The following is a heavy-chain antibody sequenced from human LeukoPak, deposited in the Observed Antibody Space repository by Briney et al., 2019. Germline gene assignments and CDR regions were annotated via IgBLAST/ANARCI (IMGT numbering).Heavy chain of an antibody. V-gene: IGHV4-39*07. D-gene: IGHD6-13*01. CDR2: IYYSGST. Sequence: SETLSLTCTVSGGSISSSSYYWGWIRQPPGKGLEWIGSIYYSGSTYYNPSLKSRVTISVDTSKNQFSLKLSSVTAADTAAYYCARVKEAAAEYWGQGTLVTVSS. CDR3: ARVKEAAAEY. CDR1: GGSISSSSYY. J-gene: IGHJ4*02.